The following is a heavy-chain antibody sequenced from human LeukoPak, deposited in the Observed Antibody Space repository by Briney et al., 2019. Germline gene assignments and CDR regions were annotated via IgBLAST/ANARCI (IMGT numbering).Heavy chain of an antibody. CDR1: GFTFSTYT. D-gene: IGHD4-17*01. CDR3: IVFGDSNH. CDR2: IGSSGGGI. J-gene: IGHJ5*02. V-gene: IGHV3-23*01. Sequence: PGGSLRLSCAASGFTFSTYTMYWVRHPPGKGLEWVSIIGSSGGGIHYADSVKGRFTISRDNSKNALYLQMNSLRVEDTAVYYCIVFGDSNHWGQGTLVTVSS.